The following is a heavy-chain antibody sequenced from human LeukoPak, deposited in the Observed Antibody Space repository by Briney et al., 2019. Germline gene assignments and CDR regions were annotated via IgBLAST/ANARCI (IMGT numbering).Heavy chain of an antibody. CDR1: GGSISSYY. D-gene: IGHD4-23*01. V-gene: IGHV4-59*12. Sequence: MPSETLSLTCTVSGGSISSYYWSWIRQPPGKGLEWIGYIYYSGSTNYNPSLKSRVTISVDTSKNQFSLKLSSVTAADTAVYYCARRTVVRSRAFDIWGQGTMVTVSS. J-gene: IGHJ3*02. CDR2: IYYSGST. CDR3: ARRTVVRSRAFDI.